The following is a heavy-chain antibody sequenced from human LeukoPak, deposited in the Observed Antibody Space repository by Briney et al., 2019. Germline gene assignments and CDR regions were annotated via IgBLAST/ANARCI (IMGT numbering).Heavy chain of an antibody. J-gene: IGHJ4*02. CDR1: GGTFSSYA. V-gene: IGHV1-69*04. CDR3: ARSPITMIVVDD. Sequence: GASVTVSCKASGGTFSSYAISWVRQAPGQGLEWMGRIIPILGIANYAQKFQGRVTITADKSTSTAYMELSSLRSEDTAVYYCARSPITMIVVDDWGQGTLVTVSS. CDR2: IIPILGIA. D-gene: IGHD3-22*01.